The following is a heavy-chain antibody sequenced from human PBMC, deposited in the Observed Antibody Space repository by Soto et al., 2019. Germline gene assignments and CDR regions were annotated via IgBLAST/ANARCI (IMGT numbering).Heavy chain of an antibody. D-gene: IGHD7-27*01. CDR2: IIPIFGTA. J-gene: IGHJ6*02. CDR3: AQPGPLPHYSYGMDV. CDR1: GGTFSSYA. V-gene: IGHV1-69*13. Sequence: ASVKVSCKASGGTFSSYAISWVRQAPGQGLEWMGGIIPIFGTANYAQKFQGRVTVTADESTSTAYMELSSLRSEDTAVYYCAQPGPLPHYSYGMDVWGQGNTVTVSS.